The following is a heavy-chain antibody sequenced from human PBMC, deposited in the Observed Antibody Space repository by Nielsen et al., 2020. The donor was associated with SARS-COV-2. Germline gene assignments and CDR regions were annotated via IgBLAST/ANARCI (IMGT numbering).Heavy chain of an antibody. CDR2: IFYRGNT. D-gene: IGHD5-24*01. Sequence: SETLSLTCGVSGGSISSRNWWSWVRQPPGKGLEWIGYIFYRGNTNYNPSLKSRVTISVDTSKNQFSLKVNSVTAADTAVYYCVRIDMATISVDYWGRGTLVTVSS. CDR3: VRIDMATISVDY. V-gene: IGHV4-4*02. J-gene: IGHJ4*02. CDR1: GGSISSRNW.